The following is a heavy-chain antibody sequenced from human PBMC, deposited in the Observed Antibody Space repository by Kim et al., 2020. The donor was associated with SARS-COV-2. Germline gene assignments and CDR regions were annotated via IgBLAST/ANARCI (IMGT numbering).Heavy chain of an antibody. J-gene: IGHJ4*02. Sequence: INYDNAVGGRFTISRDNDKNSLYLQMNSLRAEDTAVYYCARGPNYRPFDYWGQGTLVTVSS. CDR2: I. D-gene: IGHD1-7*01. V-gene: IGHV3-48*03. CDR3: ARGPNYRPFDY.